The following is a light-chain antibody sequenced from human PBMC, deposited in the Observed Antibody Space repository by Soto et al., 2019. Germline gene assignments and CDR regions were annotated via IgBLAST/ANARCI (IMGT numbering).Light chain of an antibody. CDR2: AAS. CDR3: QQSYSTRYT. Sequence: DIQMTQSPSSLSASVGDRVTITCRASQSISSYLNWYQQNPGNAPKLLIYAASSLQSGVPSRFSGSGSGTDFTLTISSLQPEDFATYYCQQSYSTRYTFGQGTKVDIK. CDR1: QSISSY. J-gene: IGKJ2*01. V-gene: IGKV1-39*01.